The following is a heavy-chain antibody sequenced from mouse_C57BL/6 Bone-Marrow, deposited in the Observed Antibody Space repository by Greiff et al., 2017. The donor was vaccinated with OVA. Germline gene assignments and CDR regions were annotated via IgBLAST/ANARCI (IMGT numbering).Heavy chain of an antibody. V-gene: IGHV1-53*01. CDR2: INPSNGGT. CDR3: AREGYYYYGSSYGFAY. D-gene: IGHD1-1*01. CDR1: GYTFTSYW. Sequence: VKLQESGTELVKPGASVKLSCKASGYTFTSYWMHWVKQRPGQGLEWIGNINPSNGGTNYNEKFKSKATLTVAKSSSTAYMQLSSLTSEESAVYYCAREGYYYYGSSYGFAYWGQGTLVTVSA. J-gene: IGHJ3*01.